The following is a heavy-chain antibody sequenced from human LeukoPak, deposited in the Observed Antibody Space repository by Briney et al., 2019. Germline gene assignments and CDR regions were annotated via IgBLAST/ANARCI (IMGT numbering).Heavy chain of an antibody. CDR1: GYTFTSYA. Sequence: ASVKVSCKASGYTFTSYAMNWVRQAPGQGLEWMGWINTNTGNPTYAQGFTGRFVFSLDTSVSTAYLQISSLKAEDTAVYYCARFAGPIAAAGRGDFDYWGQGTLVTVSS. CDR2: INTNTGNP. J-gene: IGHJ4*02. CDR3: ARFAGPIAAAGRGDFDY. D-gene: IGHD6-13*01. V-gene: IGHV7-4-1*02.